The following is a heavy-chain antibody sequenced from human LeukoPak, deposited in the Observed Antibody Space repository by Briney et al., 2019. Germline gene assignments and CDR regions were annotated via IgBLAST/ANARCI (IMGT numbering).Heavy chain of an antibody. V-gene: IGHV3-7*01. CDR3: ARDPGRWLQFSHFDY. J-gene: IGHJ4*02. Sequence: GGSLRLSCAASGFTFSSYWKSWLRQAPGKGLEGMAIIKEDGSEKYYVDSVKGRFTISRDNAKNSLYLQMSSLRAEDTAVYYCARDPGRWLQFSHFDYWGEGTLVSVSS. D-gene: IGHD5-24*01. CDR1: GFTFSSYW. CDR2: IKEDGSEK.